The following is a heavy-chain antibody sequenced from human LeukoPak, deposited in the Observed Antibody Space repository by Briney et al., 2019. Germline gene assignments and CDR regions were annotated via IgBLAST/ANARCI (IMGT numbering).Heavy chain of an antibody. V-gene: IGHV4-31*03. D-gene: IGHD2-15*01. CDR3: ARGRGTVEDIVVVVADHFDY. J-gene: IGHJ4*02. CDR1: GGSISSGGYY. Sequence: PSETLSLTCTVSGGSISSGGYYWSWIRQHPGKGLEWIGYIYYSGSTYYNPSLKSRLTISVDTSKNQFSLKLSSVNAEDTAVYYCARGRGTVEDIVVVVADHFDYWGQGTLVTVSS. CDR2: IYYSGST.